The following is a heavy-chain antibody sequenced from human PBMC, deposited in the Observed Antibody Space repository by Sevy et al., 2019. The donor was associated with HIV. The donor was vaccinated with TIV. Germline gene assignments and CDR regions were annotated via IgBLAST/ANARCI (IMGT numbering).Heavy chain of an antibody. CDR2: VSGVVIPHTTQTT. CDR1: GFTFSRFG. D-gene: IGHD6-13*01. CDR3: AKGRQLVSGRFGTYFDS. J-gene: IGHJ4*02. V-gene: IGHV3-23*01. Sequence: GGSLRLSCVASGFTFSRFGMTWVRQVPGKGLEWVSTVSGVVIPHTTQTTYYADSVKGRFTISRDNSKDRLFLQMNSRRADDTAVYFCAKGRQLVSGRFGTYFDSWGQGILVTVSS.